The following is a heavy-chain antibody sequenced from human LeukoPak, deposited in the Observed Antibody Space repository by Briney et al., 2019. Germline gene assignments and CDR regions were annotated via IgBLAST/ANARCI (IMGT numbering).Heavy chain of an antibody. CDR2: IDWDDDK. CDR3: ARIPLLPPGLGYCSSTSCYDYYMDV. CDR1: GFSLSTSGMC. Sequence: SGPALVKPTQTLTLTCTFSGFSLSTSGMCVSWIRQPPGKALEWLARIDWDDDKYYSTSLKTRLTISKDTSKNQVVLTMTNMDPVDTDTYYCARIPLLPPGLGYCSSTSCYDYYMDVWGKGTTVTVSS. V-gene: IGHV2-70*11. J-gene: IGHJ6*03. D-gene: IGHD2-2*01.